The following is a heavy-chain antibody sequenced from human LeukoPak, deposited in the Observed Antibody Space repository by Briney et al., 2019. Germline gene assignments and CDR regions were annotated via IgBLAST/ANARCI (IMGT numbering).Heavy chain of an antibody. CDR3: ARGGPYSSSSKLLDY. J-gene: IGHJ4*02. D-gene: IGHD6-6*01. V-gene: IGHV3-30-3*01. Sequence: GGSLRLSCAASGFTFSSYAMHWVRQAPGKGLEWVAVISYDGSNKYYADSAKGRFTISRDNSKNTLYLQMNSLRAEDTAVYYCARGGPYSSSSKLLDYWGQGTLVTVSS. CDR2: ISYDGSNK. CDR1: GFTFSSYA.